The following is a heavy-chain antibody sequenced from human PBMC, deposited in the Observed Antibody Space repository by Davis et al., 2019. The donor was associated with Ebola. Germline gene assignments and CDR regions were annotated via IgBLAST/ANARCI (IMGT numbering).Heavy chain of an antibody. V-gene: IGHV1-2*06. D-gene: IGHD3-16*02. J-gene: IGHJ4*02. CDR1: GYNFNDYY. CDR2: INPNSGGT. Sequence: ASVKVSCNASGYNFNDYYMHWVRQAPGQGLEWMGRINPNSGGTNYAEKFLGRVTMTRDTSITTAYMELRSLTSDDTAVYYCARDRRLSDDYIGGSYPSDYWGQGTLVTVSS. CDR3: ARDRRLSDDYIGGSYPSDY.